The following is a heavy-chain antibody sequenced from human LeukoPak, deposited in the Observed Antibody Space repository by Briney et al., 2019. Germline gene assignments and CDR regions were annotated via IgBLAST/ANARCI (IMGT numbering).Heavy chain of an antibody. J-gene: IGHJ6*03. V-gene: IGHV3-33*01. CDR2: LLYDGNTK. D-gene: IGHD1-14*01. Sequence: GGSLRLSCAASGFSLSNYGMHWVRQAPGKGLEWVAALLYDGNTKHYADSVKGRFTISRDISKNTFYLQMNSLTAEDTAVYYCARDHRPEIQYYYMNACGKGTTVAVSS. CDR3: ARDHRPEIQYYYMNA. CDR1: GFSLSNYG.